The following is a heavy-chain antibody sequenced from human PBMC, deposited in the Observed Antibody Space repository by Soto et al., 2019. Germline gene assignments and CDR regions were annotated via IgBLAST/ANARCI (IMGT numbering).Heavy chain of an antibody. J-gene: IGHJ6*03. V-gene: IGHV3-30*02. CDR3: AKGGRYRSSSWYGYYYYYYMDV. CDR1: GFTFSNYG. D-gene: IGHD6-13*01. Sequence: PGGSLRLSCEASGFTFSNYGMHWVRQAPGKGLEWVAVVQYGGDKKYYADSVKGRFTISRDSSKDTLYLQMNSLRAEDTAVYYCAKGGRYRSSSWYGYYYYYYMDVWGKGTAVTVSS. CDR2: VQYGGDKK.